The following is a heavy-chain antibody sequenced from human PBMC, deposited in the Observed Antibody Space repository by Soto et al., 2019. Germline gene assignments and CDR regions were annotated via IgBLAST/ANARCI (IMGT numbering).Heavy chain of an antibody. CDR1: GYTFTSYA. CDR2: INAGNGNT. V-gene: IGHV1-3*01. J-gene: IGHJ6*03. D-gene: IGHD1-1*01. Sequence: QVQLVQSGAEVKKPGASVKVSCKASGYTFTSYAMHWVRQAPGQRLEWMGWINAGNGNTKYSQKFQGRVTITRDTSARTASMELSSLRSEDTAVYYCAREQQTRPYNWNDVVVYYYYYYMDVWGKGTTVTVSS. CDR3: AREQQTRPYNWNDVVVYYYYYYMDV.